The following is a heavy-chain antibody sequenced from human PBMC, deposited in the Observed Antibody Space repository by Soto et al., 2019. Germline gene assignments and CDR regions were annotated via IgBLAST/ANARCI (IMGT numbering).Heavy chain of an antibody. Sequence: PSETLSLTCAVYGGSFSGYYWSWIRQPPGKGLEWIGEINHSGSTNYNPSLKSRVTISVDTSKNQFSLKLSSVTAADTAVYYCARGHAGRLDYWGQGTLVTVSS. J-gene: IGHJ4*02. CDR3: ARGHAGRLDY. CDR2: INHSGST. V-gene: IGHV4-34*01. CDR1: GGSFSGYY.